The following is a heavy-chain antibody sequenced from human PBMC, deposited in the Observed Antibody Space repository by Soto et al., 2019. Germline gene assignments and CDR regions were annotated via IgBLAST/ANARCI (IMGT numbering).Heavy chain of an antibody. D-gene: IGHD5-18*01. Sequence: GGSLRLSCAASGFTFSNAWMNWVRQAPGKGLEWVGRIKSKTDGGTTDYAAPVKGRFTISRDDSKNTLYLQMNSLKTEDTAVYYCTTGYSYGSGRVDYWGQGTLVTVSS. CDR1: GFTFSNAW. V-gene: IGHV3-15*07. CDR3: TTGYSYGSGRVDY. J-gene: IGHJ4*02. CDR2: IKSKTDGGTT.